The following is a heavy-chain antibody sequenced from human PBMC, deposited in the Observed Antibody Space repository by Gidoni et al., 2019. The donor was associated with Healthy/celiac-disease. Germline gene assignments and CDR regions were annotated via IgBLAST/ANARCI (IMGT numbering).Heavy chain of an antibody. CDR2: INHSGST. CDR3: ARARGYCSSTSCQEGFQH. CDR1: GGSFSGYY. J-gene: IGHJ1*01. Sequence: QVQLQQWGAGLLKPSETLSLTCAVYGGSFSGYYWSWLRQPPGKGLEWIGEINHSGSTNYNPALKSRVTISVDTSKNQFSLKLSSVTAADTAVYYCARARGYCSSTSCQEGFQHWGQGTLVTVSS. V-gene: IGHV4-34*01. D-gene: IGHD2-2*01.